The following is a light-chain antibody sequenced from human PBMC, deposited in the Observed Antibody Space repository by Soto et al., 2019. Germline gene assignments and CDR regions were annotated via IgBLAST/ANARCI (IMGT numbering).Light chain of an antibody. J-gene: IGKJ1*01. V-gene: IGKV3-15*01. CDR1: QSVSGN. CDR3: XXXXNWPPWT. CDR2: GAS. Sequence: EIVMTQSPATLSVSPGERATLSCRASQSVSGNLAWYQQKPGQAPRLLIYGASTRATGIPARFSGSGSGTXFTLTXSSLXXEDXAVXXXXXXXNWPPWTFGQGTKVEIK.